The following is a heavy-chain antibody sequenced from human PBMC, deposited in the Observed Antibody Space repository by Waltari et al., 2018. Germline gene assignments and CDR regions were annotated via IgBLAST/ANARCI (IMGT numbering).Heavy chain of an antibody. CDR2: IYHSGST. CDR3: ARAGLVRLGWFDP. V-gene: IGHV4-38-2*01. D-gene: IGHD6-19*01. Sequence: QVQLQESGPGLVKPSETLSLTCAVSGYSISSGYYWGWIRQPPGKGLEWIGSIYHSGSTYYNPALKSRVTISVDTSKNQFSLKLSAVTAADTAVYYCARAGLVRLGWFDPWGQGTLVTVSS. CDR1: GYSISSGYY. J-gene: IGHJ5*02.